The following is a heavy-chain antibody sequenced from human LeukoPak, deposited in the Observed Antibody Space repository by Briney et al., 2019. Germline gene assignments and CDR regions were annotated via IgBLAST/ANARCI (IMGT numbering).Heavy chain of an antibody. V-gene: IGHV3-13*01. J-gene: IGHJ3*02. CDR1: GFTFSSYD. CDR2: IGTAGDT. D-gene: IGHD5-12*01. Sequence: PGRSLRLSCAASGFTFSSYDMHWVRQATGKGLEWVSAIGTAGDTYYPGSVKGRFTISRENAKNSLYLQMNSLRAGDTAVYYCARLGYDYDAFDIWGQGTMVTVSS. CDR3: ARLGYDYDAFDI.